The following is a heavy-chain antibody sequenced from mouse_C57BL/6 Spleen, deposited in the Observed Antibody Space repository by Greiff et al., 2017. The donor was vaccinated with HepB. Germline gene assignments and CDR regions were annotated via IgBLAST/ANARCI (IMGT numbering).Heavy chain of an antibody. D-gene: IGHD1-3*01. Sequence: QVQLQQPGPELVKPGASVKLSCKASGYTFTRYWMHWVKQMPGQGLEWIGNINPSNGGTIYNEEFKSTATLTVDKSSSTAYMQLSSLTSEDSAVYYRARTGVKDYAMDYWGKGASVTDAS. V-gene: IGHV1-53*01. CDR2: INPSNGGT. CDR1: GYTFTRYW. J-gene: IGHJ4*01. CDR3: ARTGVKDYAMDY.